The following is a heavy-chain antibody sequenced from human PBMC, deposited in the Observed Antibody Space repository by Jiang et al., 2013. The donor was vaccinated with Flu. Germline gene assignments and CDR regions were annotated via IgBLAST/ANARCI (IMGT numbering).Heavy chain of an antibody. D-gene: IGHD3-3*01. CDR2: INPSGGST. CDR1: GYTFTSYY. CDR3: ARGGLNTIFGVVIIYTPHFDY. Sequence: GAEVKKPGASVKVSCKASGYTFTSYYMHWVRQAPGQGLEWMGIINPSGGSTSYAQKFQGRVTMTRDTSTSTVYMELSSLRSEDTAVYYCARGGLNTIFGVVIIYTPHFDYWGQGTLVTV. J-gene: IGHJ4*02. V-gene: IGHV1-46*01.